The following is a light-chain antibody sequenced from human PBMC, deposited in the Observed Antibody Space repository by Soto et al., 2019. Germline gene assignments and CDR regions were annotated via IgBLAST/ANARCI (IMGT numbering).Light chain of an antibody. Sequence: DIQMTQSPSTLSASVGDRIIITCRASQSINTWLAWYQQKPGEAPKLLIYDGSTLARGVPSRFSSSGSETEFTLTISRLQPDDFATLYCQQYKTYSRTFGQGTKV. CDR1: QSINTW. J-gene: IGKJ1*01. CDR2: DGS. V-gene: IGKV1-5*03. CDR3: QQYKTYSRT.